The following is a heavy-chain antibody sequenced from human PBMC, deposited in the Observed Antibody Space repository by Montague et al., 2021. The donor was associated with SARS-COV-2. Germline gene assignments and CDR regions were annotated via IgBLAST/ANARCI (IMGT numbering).Heavy chain of an antibody. Sequence: SETLSLTCSVSGGSISGYYWSWIRQPPGKGLEWIGYIYYSGSINYNPSLKSRLTISVDTSKNQFSLKLSSVTAADTAVYYCAGRYRLAMEVWGQGTTVTVSS. V-gene: IGHV4-59*08. D-gene: IGHD5-12*01. CDR3: AGRYRLAMEV. CDR2: IYYSGSI. CDR1: GGSISGYY. J-gene: IGHJ6*02.